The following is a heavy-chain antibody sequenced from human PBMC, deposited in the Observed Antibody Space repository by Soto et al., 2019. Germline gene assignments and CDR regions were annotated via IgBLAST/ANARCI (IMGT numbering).Heavy chain of an antibody. J-gene: IGHJ4*02. CDR1: GYTFTGYY. CDR2: INPNSGGT. Sequence: QVQLVQSGAEVKKPGASVKVSCKASGYTFTGYYMHWVRQTPGQGLAWMGWINPNSGGTNYAQKFKGWVTMTRDTSISTAYMELSSLRYDDTAVYYCATSPPGAWYFDYRGQGTLVTVSS. CDR3: ATSPPGAWYFDY. V-gene: IGHV1-2*04. D-gene: IGHD1-26*01.